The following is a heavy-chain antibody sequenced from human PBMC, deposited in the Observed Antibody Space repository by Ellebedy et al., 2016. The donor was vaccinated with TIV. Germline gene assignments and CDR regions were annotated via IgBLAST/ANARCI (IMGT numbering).Heavy chain of an antibody. CDR2: IYYSGST. V-gene: IGHV4-39*01. Sequence: MPGGSLRLSCTVSGGSISSSSYYWGWIRQPPGKGLEWIGSIYYSGSTYYNPSLKSRVTISVDTSKNQFSLKLSSVTAADTAVYYCARQHSGSYYWVHYYYGMDVWGQGTTVTVSS. CDR3: ARQHSGSYYWVHYYYGMDV. J-gene: IGHJ6*02. CDR1: GGSISSSSYY. D-gene: IGHD1-26*01.